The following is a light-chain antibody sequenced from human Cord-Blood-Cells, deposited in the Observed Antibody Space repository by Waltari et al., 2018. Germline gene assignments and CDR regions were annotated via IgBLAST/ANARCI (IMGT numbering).Light chain of an antibody. V-gene: IGLV3-1*01. CDR1: KSGDKY. J-gene: IGLJ2*01. CDR2: QDS. Sequence: SYELTQPPSVSVSPGKTARITCSGDKSGDKYACWYQQKQGQAPVLVIYQDSKRPSGIPERFPGSNAGNTATLTMNGAQPMDEADYYFQALDIITVVFGVGTKLTVL. CDR3: QALDIITVV.